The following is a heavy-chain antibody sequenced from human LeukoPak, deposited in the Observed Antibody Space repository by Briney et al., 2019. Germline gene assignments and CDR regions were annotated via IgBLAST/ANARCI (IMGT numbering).Heavy chain of an antibody. J-gene: IGHJ5*02. CDR1: GFTFSSYR. Sequence: GGSLRLSCAASGFTFSSYRMNWVRQAPGKGLEWVSYISSSSSTIYYADSVKGRFTISRDNAKNSLYLQMNSLRAEDTALYYCAKDQTPLLWFGESNHWFDPWGQGTLVTVSS. CDR3: AKDQTPLLWFGESNHWFDP. V-gene: IGHV3-48*01. D-gene: IGHD3-10*01. CDR2: ISSSSSTI.